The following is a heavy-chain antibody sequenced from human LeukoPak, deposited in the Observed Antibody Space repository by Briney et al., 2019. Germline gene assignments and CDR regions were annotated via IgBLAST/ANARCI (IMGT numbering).Heavy chain of an antibody. J-gene: IGHJ3*02. V-gene: IGHV3-30*18. CDR1: GFTFSSYG. CDR2: ISYEGRNI. CDR3: AKDRSMTGNNDAFDI. D-gene: IGHD1-20*01. Sequence: PGGSLRLSCAASGFTFSSYGMHWVRQAPGKGLEWVTVISYEGRNIFYADSVTGRFIISRDNSKNTLYLQMNSLRDEDTAVYYCAKDRSMTGNNDAFDIWGQGTMVTVSS.